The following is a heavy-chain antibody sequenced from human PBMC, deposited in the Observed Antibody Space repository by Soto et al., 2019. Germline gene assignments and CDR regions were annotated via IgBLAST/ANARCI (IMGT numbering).Heavy chain of an antibody. CDR2: ISSNGGST. CDR1: GCTFSSYA. J-gene: IGHJ2*01. V-gene: IGHV3-64*01. Sequence: GGSLRLSWAASGCTFSSYARHWVRQETGKGLEYASAISSNGGSTYYANSVKGRFTISRDNSKHTLYLQMGSLRAEDMAVYYCARAQRGARYFDLWGRGTLVTVSS. CDR3: ARAQRGARYFDL.